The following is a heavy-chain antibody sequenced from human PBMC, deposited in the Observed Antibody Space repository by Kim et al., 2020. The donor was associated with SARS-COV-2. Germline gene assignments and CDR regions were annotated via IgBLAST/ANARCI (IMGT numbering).Heavy chain of an antibody. D-gene: IGHD5-12*01. CDR3: ARDGYSGYPNDAFDI. V-gene: IGHV3-21*01. Sequence: DSVKGRFTISRDNAKNSLYLQMNSLRAEDTAVYYCARDGYSGYPNDAFDIWVQGTMVTVSS. J-gene: IGHJ3*02.